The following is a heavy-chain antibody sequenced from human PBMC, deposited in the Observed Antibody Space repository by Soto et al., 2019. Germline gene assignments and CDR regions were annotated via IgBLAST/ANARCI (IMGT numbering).Heavy chain of an antibody. CDR1: GGSVSSGSYY. CDR3: ARTYYDSSGYYFVQGYYYGMDV. D-gene: IGHD3-22*01. J-gene: IGHJ6*02. V-gene: IGHV4-61*01. CDR2: IYYSGST. Sequence: QVQLQESGPGLVKPSETLSLTCTVSGGSVSSGSYYWSWIRQPPGKGLEWIGYIYYSGSTNYNPSLESRVTISVDTSKNQFSLKLSSVTAADTAVYYCARTYYDSSGYYFVQGYYYGMDVWGQGTTVTVSS.